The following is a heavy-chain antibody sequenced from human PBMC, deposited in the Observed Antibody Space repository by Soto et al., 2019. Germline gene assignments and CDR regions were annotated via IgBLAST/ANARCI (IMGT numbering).Heavy chain of an antibody. J-gene: IGHJ6*03. V-gene: IGHV1-2*04. CDR2: INPNSGGT. Sequence: ASVKVSCKASGYTFTGYYMHWVRQAPGQGLEWMGWINPNSGGTNYAQKFQGWVTMTRDTSISTAYMELSRLRSDDTAVYYCARGSSSYYYYMDVWGKGTTVTVS. CDR1: GYTFTGYY. CDR3: ARGSSSYYYYMDV.